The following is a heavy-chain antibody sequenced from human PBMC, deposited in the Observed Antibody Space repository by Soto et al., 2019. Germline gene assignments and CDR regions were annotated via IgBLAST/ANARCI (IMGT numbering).Heavy chain of an antibody. J-gene: IGHJ6*03. CDR1: GGSFSGYY. CDR3: AREFRDYGSGSYRRDYYYMDV. V-gene: IGHV4-34*01. Sequence: SETLSLTCAVYGGSFSGYYWSWIRQPPGKGLEWIGEINHSGSTNYNPSPKSRVTISVDTSKNQFSLKLSSVTAADTAVYYCAREFRDYGSGSYRRDYYYMDVWGKGTKVTVSS. CDR2: INHSGST. D-gene: IGHD3-10*01.